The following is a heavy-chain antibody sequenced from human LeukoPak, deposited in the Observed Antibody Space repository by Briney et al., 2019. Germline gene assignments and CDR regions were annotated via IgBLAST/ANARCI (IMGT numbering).Heavy chain of an antibody. CDR3: AKDLDETHYYGMDV. CDR2: ISWNSGSI. D-gene: IGHD2-2*03. Sequence: GGSLRLSCAASGFTFDDYAMHWVRQAPGKGLEWVSGISWNSGSIGYADSVKGRFTISRDNAKNSLYLQMNSLRAEDTALYYCAKDLDETHYYGMDVWGQGSTVTVSS. CDR1: GFTFDDYA. V-gene: IGHV3-9*01. J-gene: IGHJ6*02.